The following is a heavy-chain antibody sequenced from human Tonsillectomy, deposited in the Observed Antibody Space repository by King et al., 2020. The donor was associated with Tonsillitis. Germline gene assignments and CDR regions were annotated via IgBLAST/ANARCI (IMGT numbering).Heavy chain of an antibody. CDR3: AREVGAIGIDS. J-gene: IGHJ4*02. CDR1: AGSISGYY. D-gene: IGHD1-26*01. CDR2: IFYTGIT. Sequence: LQLQESGPGLVKPSETLSLTCSVSAGSISGYYWSWIRQPPGKGLEWIGYIFYTGITNYNPSLKSRVTISLDTSKNQFSLKLSSVTAADTAVYYCAREVGAIGIDSWGQGTPVTVSS. V-gene: IGHV4-59*01.